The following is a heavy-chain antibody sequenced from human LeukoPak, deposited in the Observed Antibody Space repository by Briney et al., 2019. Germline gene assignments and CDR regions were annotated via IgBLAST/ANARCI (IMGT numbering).Heavy chain of an antibody. CDR1: GGSMSSYY. Sequence: PSETLSLTCTVSGGSMSSYYWSWIRLPPGKGLEWIGYIYDSGSTNYNPSFKSRVTISADTSKKEFSLKLTSVTAADTAVYYCAGGRWLQLPHYWGQGTLVTVSS. D-gene: IGHD5-24*01. CDR2: IYDSGST. V-gene: IGHV4-59*01. CDR3: AGGRWLQLPHY. J-gene: IGHJ4*02.